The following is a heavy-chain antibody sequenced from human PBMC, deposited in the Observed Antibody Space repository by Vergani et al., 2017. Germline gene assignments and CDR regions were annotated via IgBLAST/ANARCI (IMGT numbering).Heavy chain of an antibody. CDR3: ARDFSLTYSSYDNYYYYVDF. J-gene: IGHJ6*03. V-gene: IGHV3-33*01. CDR2: IWYDGSNK. D-gene: IGHD4-11*01. CDR1: GFTFSSYG. Sequence: QVQLVESGGGVVQPGRSLRLSCAASGFTFSSYGMHWVRQAPGKGLEWVAVIWYDGSNKYYADSVKGRFTISRDNSKNTLYLQMNSLRAEDTAVYYCARDFSLTYSSYDNYYYYVDFWGKGTTVTVSS.